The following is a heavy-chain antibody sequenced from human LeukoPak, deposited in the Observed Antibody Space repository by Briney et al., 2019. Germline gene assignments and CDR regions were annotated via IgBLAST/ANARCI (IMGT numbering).Heavy chain of an antibody. Sequence: GGSLRLSCAASGFTFSSNYMSWVRQAPGKGLEWVSVIYSGGSTYYADSVKGRFTISRDNSKNTLYLQMNSLRAEDTAVYYCARYYYDSSGYFPPLGYYYMDVWGKGTTVTISS. CDR2: IYSGGST. CDR1: GFTFSSNY. J-gene: IGHJ6*03. CDR3: ARYYYDSSGYFPPLGYYYMDV. D-gene: IGHD3-22*01. V-gene: IGHV3-66*01.